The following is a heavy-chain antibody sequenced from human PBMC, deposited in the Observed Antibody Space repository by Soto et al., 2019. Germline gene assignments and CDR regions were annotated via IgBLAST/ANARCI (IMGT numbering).Heavy chain of an antibody. CDR3: ARELVGQLSTTDYYYYGMDV. J-gene: IGHJ6*02. D-gene: IGHD2-8*02. V-gene: IGHV1-46*01. Sequence: ASVKVSCTASGYTFTSYYMHWVRQAPGQGLEWMGIINPSGGSTSYAQKFQGRVTMTRDTSTSTVYMELSSLRSEDTAVYYCARELVGQLSTTDYYYYGMDVWGQGTTVTVSS. CDR1: GYTFTSYY. CDR2: INPSGGST.